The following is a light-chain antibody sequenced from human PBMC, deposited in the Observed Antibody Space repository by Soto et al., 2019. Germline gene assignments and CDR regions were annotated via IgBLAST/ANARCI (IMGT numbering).Light chain of an antibody. CDR3: AAWDDSLNGFYV. CDR2: SNN. Sequence: QSVLTQPPSASGTPWQRVTISCFGSSSNIGSNTVNWYQQLPGTAPKLLIYSNNQRPSGVPDRFSGSKSGTSASLAISGLQSEDEADYYCAAWDDSLNGFYVFGTGTKVTVL. J-gene: IGLJ1*01. V-gene: IGLV1-44*01. CDR1: SSNIGSNT.